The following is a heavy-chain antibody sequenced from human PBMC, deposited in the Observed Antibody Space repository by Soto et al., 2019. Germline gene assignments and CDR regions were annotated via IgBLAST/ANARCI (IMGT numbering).Heavy chain of an antibody. CDR1: GGTFSSLD. CDR2: IIPISETT. D-gene: IGHD3-22*01. J-gene: IGHJ6*02. CDR3: ARALLSHSHDSGGYDSYFHAMDV. Sequence: VKVSCKASGGTFSSLDINWVRQAPGQGLEWMGGIIPISETTNYAQIFQGRVSIVADISTSTAYMELSRLRSEDTAVYYCARALLSHSHDSGGYDSYFHAMDVWGQGTPVTVSS. V-gene: IGHV1-69*06.